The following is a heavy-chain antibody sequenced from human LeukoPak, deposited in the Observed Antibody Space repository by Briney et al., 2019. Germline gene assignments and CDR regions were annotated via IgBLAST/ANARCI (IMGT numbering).Heavy chain of an antibody. Sequence: ASVNVSGKASGYTFTSYVINWVRQAAGQGLEWLGWMNPNSGDTGYAQKFQGRGTITRHTSISTAYMELSSLRSEEPAVYNCARAVRGVVIIPAATIGRDYYYYMDVWGKGTTVTVS. CDR2: MNPNSGDT. J-gene: IGHJ6*03. CDR3: ARAVRGVVIIPAATIGRDYYYYMDV. D-gene: IGHD2-2*01. V-gene: IGHV1-8*01. CDR1: GYTFTSYV.